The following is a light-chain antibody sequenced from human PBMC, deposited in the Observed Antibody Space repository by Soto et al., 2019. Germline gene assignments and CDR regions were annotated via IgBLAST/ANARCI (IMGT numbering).Light chain of an antibody. Sequence: IVMTQSPATLSVSPGERATLSCRASQSVGSNYLAWYQQKPVQSPRILIFGSSGRATGIPDRFSSSVSRTEFTLTISRLKPEDFAVYYCQEYVSVSWTFGQGTKVDTK. V-gene: IGKV3-20*01. CDR2: GSS. J-gene: IGKJ1*01. CDR3: QEYVSVSWT. CDR1: QSVGSNY.